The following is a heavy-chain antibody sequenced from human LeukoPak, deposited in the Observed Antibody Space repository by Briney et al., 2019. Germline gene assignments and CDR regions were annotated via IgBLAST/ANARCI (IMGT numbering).Heavy chain of an antibody. CDR1: GFTFVNYA. D-gene: IGHD6-13*01. Sequence: PGRSLRLSCVASGFTFVNYAVHWVRQAPGKGLEWVAVMSYDGDKKYCTDSVKGRFTLSRDNSKNTLYLQMNSLKPQDTAVYYCAREWGAAADSWGQGTLVTVSS. J-gene: IGHJ4*02. CDR3: AREWGAAADS. V-gene: IGHV3-30-3*01. CDR2: MSYDGDKK.